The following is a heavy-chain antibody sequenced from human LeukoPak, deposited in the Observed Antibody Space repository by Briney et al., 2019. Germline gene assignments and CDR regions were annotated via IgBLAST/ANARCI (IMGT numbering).Heavy chain of an antibody. Sequence: KASETLSLTCTVSGGSISSSSYYWGWIRQPPGKGLEWIGSIYYSGSTYYNPSLKSRVFMSIDTSNSQFSLKLSSVTAADTGVYYCARGAGPYYYDRNSYKSVWGQGALVTVSS. V-gene: IGHV4-39*01. J-gene: IGHJ4*02. CDR3: ARGAGPYYYDRNSYKSV. CDR2: IYYSGST. D-gene: IGHD3-9*01. CDR1: GGSISSSSYY.